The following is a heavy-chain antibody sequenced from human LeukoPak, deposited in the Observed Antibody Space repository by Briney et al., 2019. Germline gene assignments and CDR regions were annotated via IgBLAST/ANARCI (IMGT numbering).Heavy chain of an antibody. V-gene: IGHV4-38-2*02. CDR1: GYSISSGYY. CDR2: IYYSGST. Sequence: SETLSLTCTVSGYSISSGYYWGWIRQPPGKGLEWIGSIYYSGSTYYNPSLKSRVTISVDTSKNQFSLKLSSVTAADTAVYYRARRRTLDVWGKGTTVTISS. D-gene: IGHD1/OR15-1a*01. CDR3: ARRRTLDV. J-gene: IGHJ6*04.